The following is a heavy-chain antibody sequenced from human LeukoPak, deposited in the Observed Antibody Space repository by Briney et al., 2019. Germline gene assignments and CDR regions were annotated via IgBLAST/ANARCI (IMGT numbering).Heavy chain of an antibody. V-gene: IGHV7-4-1*02. J-gene: IGHJ2*01. Sequence: ASVKVSCKASGYTFTSYAMNWLRQAPGQGLEWMGWINTNTGNPTYAQGFTGRFVFSLDTSVSTAYLQISSLKAEDTAVYYCARDGYYYGFGYFDLWGRGTLVTVSS. CDR1: GYTFTSYA. D-gene: IGHD3-10*01. CDR3: ARDGYYYGFGYFDL. CDR2: INTNTGNP.